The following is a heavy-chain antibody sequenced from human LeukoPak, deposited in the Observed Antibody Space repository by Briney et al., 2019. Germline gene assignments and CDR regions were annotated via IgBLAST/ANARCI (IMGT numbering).Heavy chain of an antibody. CDR3: AKDRGRHYGSGSYYIPTLDY. D-gene: IGHD3-10*01. V-gene: IGHV3-23*01. CDR1: GFTFSAHA. CDR2: ISGSGSST. Sequence: GGSLRLSCTASGFTFSAHAMNWVRQAPGKGLEWVSAISGSGSSTYYADSVKGRFTISRDNSMYTLYLQMDSLRAEDTAVYYCAKDRGRHYGSGSYYIPTLDYWGQGTLVTVSS. J-gene: IGHJ4*02.